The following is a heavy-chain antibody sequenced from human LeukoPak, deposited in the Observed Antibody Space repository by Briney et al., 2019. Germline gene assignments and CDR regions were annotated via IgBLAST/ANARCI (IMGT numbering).Heavy chain of an antibody. V-gene: IGHV1-2*02. D-gene: IGHD1-14*01. Sequence: GASVKVPCKASGYTFTGYYMHWVRQAPGQGLEWMGWINPNSGGTNYAQKFQGRVTMTRNTSISTAYMELSSLRSEDTAVYYCARSGDFDYWGQGTLVTVSS. J-gene: IGHJ4*02. CDR2: INPNSGGT. CDR1: GYTFTGYY. CDR3: ARSGDFDY.